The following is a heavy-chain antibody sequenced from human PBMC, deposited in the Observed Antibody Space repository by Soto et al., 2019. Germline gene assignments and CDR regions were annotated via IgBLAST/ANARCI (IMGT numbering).Heavy chain of an antibody. V-gene: IGHV3-48*02. CDR3: ARDNGVAGSFDP. D-gene: IGHD6-13*01. CDR2: ISFSSTTI. J-gene: IGHJ5*02. Sequence: PGGSLRLSCAASGFTFSPYSMNWVRQAPGKGLEWVAYISFSSTTIHYADSVKGRFTISRDNAKNSLYLQMKSLRDEDTAVYYCARDNGVAGSFDPWGQGTLVTVSS. CDR1: GFTFSPYS.